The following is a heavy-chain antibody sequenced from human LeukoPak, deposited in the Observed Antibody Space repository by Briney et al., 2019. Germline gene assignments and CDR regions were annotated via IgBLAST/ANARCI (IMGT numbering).Heavy chain of an antibody. Sequence: VASVKVSCTASGYTFTGYYMHWVRQAPGQGLEWMGWINPNSGGTNYAQKFQGRVTMTRDTSISTAFMELSRLRSDDTAVYYCARVKTMIIVVRLFDYWGQGTLVTVSS. V-gene: IGHV1-2*02. J-gene: IGHJ4*02. D-gene: IGHD3-22*01. CDR1: GYTFTGYY. CDR2: INPNSGGT. CDR3: ARVKTMIIVVRLFDY.